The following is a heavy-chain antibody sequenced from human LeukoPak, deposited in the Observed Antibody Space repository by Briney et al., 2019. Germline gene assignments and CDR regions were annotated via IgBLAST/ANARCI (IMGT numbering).Heavy chain of an antibody. CDR1: GGSISGGGYS. Sequence: SETLSLTCAVSGGSISGGGYSWSWIRQPPGKGLEWIGYIYPSGSTHYNPSLERRVTISVDRSKNQFSLKLSSVTAADTAVYYCASQVLGYCSGGSCYSTYLDYWGQGTLVTVSS. CDR2: IYPSGST. D-gene: IGHD2-15*01. CDR3: ASQVLGYCSGGSCYSTYLDY. J-gene: IGHJ4*02. V-gene: IGHV4-30-2*01.